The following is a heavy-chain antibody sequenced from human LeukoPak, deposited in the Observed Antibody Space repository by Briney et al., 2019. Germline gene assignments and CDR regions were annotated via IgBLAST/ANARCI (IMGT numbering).Heavy chain of an antibody. V-gene: IGHV3-15*01. CDR3: TTDPDTAAGY. D-gene: IGHD5-18*01. J-gene: IGHJ1*01. Sequence: GGSLRLSCAASGFTFTNAWMSWVRQAPGKGLEWVGRFKRKSDGEAIDYAAPVKGRFNISSDDSKWTLYLHMNSLNTEDTAMYYCTTDPDTAAGYWGQGTLVTVSS. CDR1: GFTFTNAW. CDR2: FKRKSDGEAI.